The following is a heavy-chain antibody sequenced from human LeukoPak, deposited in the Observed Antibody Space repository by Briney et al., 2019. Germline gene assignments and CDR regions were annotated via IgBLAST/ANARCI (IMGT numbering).Heavy chain of an antibody. Sequence: PGGSLRLSCAASGFTFSSYSMNWVRQAPGKGLEWASSISSSSSYIYYADSVKGRFTISRDNAKNSLYLQMNSLRAEDTAVYYCARDWRYCSSTSCPFDYWGQGTLVTVSS. CDR1: GFTFSSYS. V-gene: IGHV3-21*01. CDR2: ISSSSSYI. D-gene: IGHD2-2*01. J-gene: IGHJ4*02. CDR3: ARDWRYCSSTSCPFDY.